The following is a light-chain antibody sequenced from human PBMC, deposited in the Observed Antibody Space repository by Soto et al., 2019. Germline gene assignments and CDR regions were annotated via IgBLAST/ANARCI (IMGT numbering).Light chain of an antibody. V-gene: IGKV3-20*01. Sequence: EIVLTQSPGTLSLSPGDRATLSCRASQSVSSNYLAWYQQQKPGQAPRLLIYGASPRAAGVPDRFSGSGSGTDFTLAISRLEPEDFVVYYCQQYGDSSWTFGQGTKVEIK. CDR1: QSVSSNY. CDR2: GAS. J-gene: IGKJ1*01. CDR3: QQYGDSSWT.